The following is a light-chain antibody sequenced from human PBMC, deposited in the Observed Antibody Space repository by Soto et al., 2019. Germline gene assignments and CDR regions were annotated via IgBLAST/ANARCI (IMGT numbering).Light chain of an antibody. V-gene: IGLV1-47*02. J-gene: IGLJ1*01. CDR3: AAWDDNLSGSYV. Sequence: QSVLTQPPSASGTPGQRVTISCSGSTSNIGSNYVYWYQQLPGTAPKLLIYSNNQRPSGVPDRFSGSKSGNSASLAISGLRSEDEGDYYCAAWDDNLSGSYVFGTGTKLTDL. CDR1: TSNIGSNY. CDR2: SNN.